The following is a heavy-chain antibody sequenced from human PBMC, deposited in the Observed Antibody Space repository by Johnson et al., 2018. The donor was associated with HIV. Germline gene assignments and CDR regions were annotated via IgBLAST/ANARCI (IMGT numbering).Heavy chain of an antibody. CDR1: AFNFDTSW. CDR3: ARDRAGFDI. Sequence: VQLVESGGDLVQPGGSLILSCAASAFNFDTSWMAWVRQAPGKGLEWVADIKDDGSEKYYVDSVKGRFTVSRDNAKNSLYLQMNSLRAEDTALYYCARDRAGFDIWGQGTMVTVSS. D-gene: IGHD6-19*01. V-gene: IGHV3-7*05. J-gene: IGHJ3*02. CDR2: IKDDGSEK.